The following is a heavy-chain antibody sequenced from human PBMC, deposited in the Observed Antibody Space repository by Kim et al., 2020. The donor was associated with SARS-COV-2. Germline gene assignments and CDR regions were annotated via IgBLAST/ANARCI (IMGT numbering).Heavy chain of an antibody. V-gene: IGHV5-51*01. D-gene: IGHD2-8*01. CDR3: ARPRGGEGVFDY. Sequence: RYRPSFQGQVTISADKSISTAYLQWSSLKASDTAMYYCARPRGGEGVFDYWGQGTLVTVSS. J-gene: IGHJ4*02.